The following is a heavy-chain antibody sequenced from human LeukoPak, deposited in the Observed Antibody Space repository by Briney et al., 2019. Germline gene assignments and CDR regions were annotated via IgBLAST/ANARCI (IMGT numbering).Heavy chain of an antibody. CDR2: IYYSGST. J-gene: IGHJ4*02. V-gene: IGHV4-39*07. CDR3: ARNSYYDSSGYYDVQAPAGFDY. CDR1: GDSISTSSSY. D-gene: IGHD3-22*01. Sequence: SETLSLTCSVSGDSISTSSSYWGWIRQPPGKGLEWIGSIYYSGSTYYNTSLKSRVTISVDTSKNQFSLKLSSVTAADTAVYYCARNSYYDSSGYYDVQAPAGFDYWGQGTPVTVSS.